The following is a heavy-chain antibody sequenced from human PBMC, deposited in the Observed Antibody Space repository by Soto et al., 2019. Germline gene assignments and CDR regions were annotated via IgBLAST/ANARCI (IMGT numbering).Heavy chain of an antibody. CDR3: AKAIEGAWEPNDY. CDR1: GFTFSNCV. D-gene: IGHD1-26*01. V-gene: IGHV3-23*01. CDR2: ISRAGSNI. J-gene: IGHJ4*02. Sequence: EVQLLESGGGVVQPGGSLRLSCAASGFTFSNCVMKWVRQAPGKGLEWVSDISRAGSNIYYADSVKGRFTISRDNSKNTLSLQMNSLRAEDTAVYYCAKAIEGAWEPNDYWGQGTLVTVSS.